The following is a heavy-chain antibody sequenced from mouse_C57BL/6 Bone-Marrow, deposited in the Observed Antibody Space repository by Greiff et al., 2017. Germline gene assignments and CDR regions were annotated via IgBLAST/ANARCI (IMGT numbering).Heavy chain of an antibody. V-gene: IGHV1-22*01. CDR2: INPNNGGT. J-gene: IGHJ4*01. Sequence: EVQLQQSGPELVKPGASVKMSCKASGYTFTDYYMHWVKQSHGKSLEWIGYINPNNGGTSYNQKFKGKATLTVNKSSSTAYMELRSLTSEESAVYDCARGANWGIYCYAMDYWGQGTSVTVSS. CDR3: ARGANWGIYCYAMDY. D-gene: IGHD4-1*01. CDR1: GYTFTDYY.